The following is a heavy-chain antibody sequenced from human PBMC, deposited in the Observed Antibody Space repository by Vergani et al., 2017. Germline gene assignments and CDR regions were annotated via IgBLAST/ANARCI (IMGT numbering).Heavy chain of an antibody. J-gene: IGHJ5*02. V-gene: IGHV1-2*02. Sequence: QVQLVQSGAEVKKPGASVKVSCKASGYTFTGYYMHWVRQAPGQGLEWMGWINPNSGGTNYAQKFQGRVTMTRDTSISTAYMELSRLRSDDTAVYYCARGLGAIAALAVPFNWFDPWGQGTLVTVSS. CDR3: ARGLGAIAALAVPFNWFDP. CDR1: GYTFTGYY. D-gene: IGHD6-6*01. CDR2: INPNSGGT.